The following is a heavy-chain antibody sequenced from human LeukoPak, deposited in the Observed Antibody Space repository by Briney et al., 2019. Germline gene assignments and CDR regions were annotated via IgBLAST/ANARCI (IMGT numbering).Heavy chain of an antibody. CDR1: GYTFTSYG. CDR2: ISAYNGNT. D-gene: IGHD3-10*01. V-gene: IGHV1-18*01. Sequence: ASVKVSFKASGYTFTSYGISWVRQAPGQGLEWMGWISAYNGNTNYAQKLQGRVTMTTDTSTSTAYMELRSLRSDDTAVYYCARGDYSSGYYYGGYWGQGTLVTVSS. CDR3: ARGDYSSGYYYGGY. J-gene: IGHJ4*02.